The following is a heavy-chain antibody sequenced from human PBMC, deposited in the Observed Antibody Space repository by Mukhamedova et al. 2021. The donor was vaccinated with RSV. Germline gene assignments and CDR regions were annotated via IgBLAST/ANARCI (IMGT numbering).Heavy chain of an antibody. J-gene: IGHJ5*02. Sequence: KGRFTISRDNSKNTLYLQMNSLRAEDTAVYYCAKSGRVGSGSKGWFDPWGQGTLVIVSS. D-gene: IGHD1-26*01. V-gene: IGHV3-23*01. CDR3: AKSGRVGSGSKGWFDP.